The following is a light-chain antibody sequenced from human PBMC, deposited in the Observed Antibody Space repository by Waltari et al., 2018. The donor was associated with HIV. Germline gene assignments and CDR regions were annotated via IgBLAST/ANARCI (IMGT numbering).Light chain of an antibody. Sequence: SYVLTQPPSVSVAPGKTAKIAWEGDNLEIKSVHWYQQRPGQAPIQVIDDDSDRPSGIPERFSGSNSGNTATLSITRVEVGDEADYYCQVWDSSSDHWVFGGGTKLTVL. J-gene: IGLJ3*02. CDR2: DDS. CDR1: NLEIKS. V-gene: IGLV3-21*04. CDR3: QVWDSSSDHWV.